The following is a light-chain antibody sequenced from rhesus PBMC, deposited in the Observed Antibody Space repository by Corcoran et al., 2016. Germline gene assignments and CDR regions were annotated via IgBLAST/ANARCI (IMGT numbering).Light chain of an antibody. Sequence: DIQLTQSPSSLSASVGDRVTITCRASQGISSYLAWYQPNSGKAPKLLIYAASNLQSGVPSRFSGSGSGTEFTLHISSRQPEDFATYYCQQRNSYPFTFGPGTKLDIK. CDR2: AAS. CDR1: QGISSY. V-gene: IGKV1-38*01. J-gene: IGKJ3*01. CDR3: QQRNSYPFT.